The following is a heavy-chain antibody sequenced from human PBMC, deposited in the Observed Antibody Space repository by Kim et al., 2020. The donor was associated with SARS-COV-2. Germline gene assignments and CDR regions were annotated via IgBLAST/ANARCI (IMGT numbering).Heavy chain of an antibody. CDR1: GFTFTYYC. J-gene: IGHJ6*02. Sequence: GGSLRLSCAASGFTFTYYCMTWVRQAPGKGLEWVANIKQDGSEKYYVDSVKGRFTNSRDNAKNSLSLQMNSLRVEDTAVYFCVRGGSQYYSDTSCPIWYFGMDVWGQGTTVTVSS. D-gene: IGHD3-22*01. CDR2: IKQDGSEK. CDR3: VRGGSQYYSDTSCPIWYFGMDV. V-gene: IGHV3-7*03.